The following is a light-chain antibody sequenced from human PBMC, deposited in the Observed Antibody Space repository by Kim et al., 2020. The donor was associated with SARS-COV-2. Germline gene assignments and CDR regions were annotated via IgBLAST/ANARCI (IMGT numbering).Light chain of an antibody. Sequence: LASPGTSSDVGGSNSVSWYQQHPGNAPNLMIYEVSKRPSGVPDRFSGSKSGNTSSLTVSGLQAEDEADYYCSSYAGSNNLYVFGTGTKVTVL. CDR1: SSDVGGSNS. J-gene: IGLJ1*01. CDR2: EVS. CDR3: SSYAGSNNLYV. V-gene: IGLV2-8*01.